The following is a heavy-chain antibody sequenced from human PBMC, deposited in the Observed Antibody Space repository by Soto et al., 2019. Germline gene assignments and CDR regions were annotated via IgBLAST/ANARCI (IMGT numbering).Heavy chain of an antibody. CDR3: ARTSCSGGSCSPDP. D-gene: IGHD2-15*01. CDR1: GFTLSGYW. J-gene: IGHJ5*02. V-gene: IGHV3-74*01. CDR2: ISSSGSTT. Sequence: EMQLEESGGGLVQPGGSLRLSCAASGFTLSGYWMHWVRQGPGKGPVWVARISSSGSTTDYADSVKGRFIISRDNAKNTLFLQMSSLRNEDTAVYYCARTSCSGGSCSPDPWGRGTLVTVSS.